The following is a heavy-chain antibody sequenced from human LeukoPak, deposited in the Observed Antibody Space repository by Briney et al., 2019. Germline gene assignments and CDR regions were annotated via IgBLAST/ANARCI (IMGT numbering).Heavy chain of an antibody. Sequence: SSQTLSLTCTVSGGSISSGSYYWSWIRQPAGKGLEWIGRIYTSGSTNYNPSLKSRVTTSVDTSKNQFSLKLSSVTAADTAVYYCAREKVVVPAANLYGFDPWGQGTLVTVSS. J-gene: IGHJ5*02. CDR3: AREKVVVPAANLYGFDP. CDR2: IYTSGST. CDR1: GGSISSGSYY. V-gene: IGHV4-61*02. D-gene: IGHD2-2*01.